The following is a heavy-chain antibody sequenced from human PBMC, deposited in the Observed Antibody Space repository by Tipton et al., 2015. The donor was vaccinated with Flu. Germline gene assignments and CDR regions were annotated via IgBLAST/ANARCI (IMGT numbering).Heavy chain of an antibody. CDR3: ARWRFPGPRFFFDS. Sequence: AASGFTFSNYWMSWVRQTPGKGLEWVANIKQDGSEKYYEDSVKGRFTISRDNAKNSLSLQMNSLRVEETAVYFCARWRFPGPRFFFDSGGQDPLLPV. D-gene: IGHD2-8*02. CDR2: IKQDGSEK. V-gene: IGHV3-7*01. CDR1: GFTFSNYW. J-gene: IGHJ4*02.